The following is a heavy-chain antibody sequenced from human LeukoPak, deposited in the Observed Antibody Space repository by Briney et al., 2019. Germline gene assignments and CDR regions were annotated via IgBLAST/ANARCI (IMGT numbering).Heavy chain of an antibody. CDR2: IRDTGSST. CDR3: AKAYFDWSPNNPYFFDY. CDR1: GITFGSFA. Sequence: GGSLRLSCAASGITFGSFAMTWVRQAPGKGLEWVSAIRDTGSSTYYADSVKGRFTISRDNSKNTLYLQMNSLRAEDTAVFYCAKAYFDWSPNNPYFFDYWGQGTLVTVSS. D-gene: IGHD3-9*01. V-gene: IGHV3-23*01. J-gene: IGHJ4*02.